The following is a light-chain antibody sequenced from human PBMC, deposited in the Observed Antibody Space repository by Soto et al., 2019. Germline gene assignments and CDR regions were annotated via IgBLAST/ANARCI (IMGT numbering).Light chain of an antibody. CDR1: QSVSSSY. Sequence: EIVLTQSPGTLSLSPGEIATLSFSASQSVSSSYLAWYQQKPGQAPRLLIYGASTRATGVPARFSGSGSWTEFTLTISNLQSEDFAVYYCQQYNTWPRTFGQGTKVDIK. CDR3: QQYNTWPRT. CDR2: GAS. J-gene: IGKJ1*01. V-gene: IGKV3-15*01.